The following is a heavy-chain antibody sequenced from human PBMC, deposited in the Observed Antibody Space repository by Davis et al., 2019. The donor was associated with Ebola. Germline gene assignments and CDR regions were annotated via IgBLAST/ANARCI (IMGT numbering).Heavy chain of an antibody. CDR2: IKTDGSTT. Sequence: GSLRLSCAASGFTFSNYWMYWVRQTPGKGLVWVSRIKTDGSTTNYADSVRGRFTISRDNAKNTLYLQMNSLRADDTAVYYCARDGIVEVIDLDYWGQGTLVTVSS. J-gene: IGHJ4*02. CDR1: GFTFSNYW. CDR3: ARDGIVEVIDLDY. V-gene: IGHV3-74*01. D-gene: IGHD3-16*02.